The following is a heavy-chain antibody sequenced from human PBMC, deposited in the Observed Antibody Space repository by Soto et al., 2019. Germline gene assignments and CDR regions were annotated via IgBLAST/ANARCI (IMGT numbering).Heavy chain of an antibody. CDR1: GFTFSTFA. J-gene: IGHJ4*02. CDR2: ITGGSGFT. V-gene: IGHV3-23*01. CDR3: AKSGPTNYFDF. D-gene: IGHD1-26*01. Sequence: GSLRLSCAASGFTFSTFAMNWVRQAPGKGLEWVSGITGGSGFTFYADSVKGRFTISRDDSENTLFLQMSSLRAEDTAKYYCAKSGPTNYFDFWGQGTLVTVSS.